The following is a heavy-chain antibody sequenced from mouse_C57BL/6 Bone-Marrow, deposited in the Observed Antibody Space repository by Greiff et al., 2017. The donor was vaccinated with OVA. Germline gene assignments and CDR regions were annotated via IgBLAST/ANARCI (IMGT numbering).Heavy chain of an antibody. CDR1: GFTFSSYA. D-gene: IGHD2-4*01. Sequence: EVQLVESGGGLVKPGGSLKLSCAASGFTFSSYAMSWVRQTPEKRLEWVATISDGGSYTYYPDNVKGRFTISRDNAKNNLYLQMSHLKSEDTAMYYCARDDYDIWYFDVWGTGTTVTVSS. CDR3: ARDDYDIWYFDV. J-gene: IGHJ1*03. V-gene: IGHV5-4*01. CDR2: ISDGGSYT.